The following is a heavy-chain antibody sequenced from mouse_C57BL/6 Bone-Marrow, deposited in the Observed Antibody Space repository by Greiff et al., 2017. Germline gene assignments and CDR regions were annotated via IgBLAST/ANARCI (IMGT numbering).Heavy chain of an antibody. Sequence: VNLVESGAELVRPGTSVKVSCKASGYAFTNYLIEWVKQRPGQGLEWIGVINPGSGGTNYNEKFKGKATLTADKSSSTAYMQLSSLTSEDSAVYFCARSSYWYFDVWGTGTTVTVSS. CDR2: INPGSGGT. V-gene: IGHV1-54*01. D-gene: IGHD1-1*01. CDR3: ARSSYWYFDV. CDR1: GYAFTNYL. J-gene: IGHJ1*03.